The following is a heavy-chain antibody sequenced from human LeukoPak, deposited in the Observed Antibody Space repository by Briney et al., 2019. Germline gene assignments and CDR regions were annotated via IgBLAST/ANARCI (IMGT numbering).Heavy chain of an antibody. V-gene: IGHV4-59*12. Sequence: SETLSLTCTVSGGSISSYYWSWIRQPPGKGLEWIGYIYYSGSTNYNPSLKSRVTISVDTSKNQFSLKLSSVTAADTAVYYCARDSTVTRKIDYWGQGTLVTVSS. J-gene: IGHJ4*02. CDR1: GGSISSYY. CDR2: IYYSGST. D-gene: IGHD4-17*01. CDR3: ARDSTVTRKIDY.